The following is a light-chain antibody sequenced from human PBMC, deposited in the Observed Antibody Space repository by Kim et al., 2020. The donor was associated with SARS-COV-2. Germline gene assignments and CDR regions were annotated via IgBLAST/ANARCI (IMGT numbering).Light chain of an antibody. Sequence: PGETATLSCRASQTVGANFLAWYQQKPGQAPRLLIYDASTRASGIPDRFSGSGSGTDFTLTISRLEPEDFAVYSCQQYGGSPWTFGQGTKLEI. J-gene: IGKJ1*01. V-gene: IGKV3-20*01. CDR2: DAS. CDR3: QQYGGSPWT. CDR1: QTVGANF.